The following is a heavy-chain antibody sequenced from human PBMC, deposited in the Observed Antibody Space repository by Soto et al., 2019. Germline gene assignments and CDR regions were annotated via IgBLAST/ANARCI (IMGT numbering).Heavy chain of an antibody. V-gene: IGHV4-30-4*01. CDR2: IYYTGRT. J-gene: IGHJ3*02. Sequence: QVQLQESGPGLVKPSQTLSLSCTVSGGSITSGDHYWSWIRQPPGKGLEWIGHIYYTGRTYFNPSLNSRATKSVDTSTNQFFLKLSSLTAGDTAIYFCARALVLYDVFDIWGQGTKVTVSS. CDR3: ARALVLYDVFDI. CDR1: GGSITSGDHY. D-gene: IGHD2-2*02.